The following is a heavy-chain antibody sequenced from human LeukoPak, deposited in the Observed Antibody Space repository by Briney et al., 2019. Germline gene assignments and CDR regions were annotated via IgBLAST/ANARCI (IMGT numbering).Heavy chain of an antibody. J-gene: IGHJ4*02. Sequence: SETLSLTCTVSGGSISSYYWSRIRQPPGKGLEWSGYIYYSGSTNYNPSLKSRVTISVDTSKNQFSLKLSSVTAADTAVYYCARGGQYSSSWYGLSPYFDYWGQGTLVTVSS. V-gene: IGHV4-59*01. CDR1: GGSISSYY. CDR2: IYYSGST. D-gene: IGHD6-13*01. CDR3: ARGGQYSSSWYGLSPYFDY.